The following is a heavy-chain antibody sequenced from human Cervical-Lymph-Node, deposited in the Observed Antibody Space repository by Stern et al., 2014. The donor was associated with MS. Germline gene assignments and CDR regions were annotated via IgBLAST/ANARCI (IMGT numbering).Heavy chain of an antibody. CDR2: IWYDGSNK. J-gene: IGHJ4*02. Sequence: VHLVESGGGVVQPGRSLRLSCAASGFTFSSYGMHWVRQAPGKGLEWVAVIWYDGSNKYYADSVKGRFTISRDNSKNTLYLQMNSLRAEDTAVYYCARDRDSSGYYQGSFDYWGQGTLVTVSS. CDR1: GFTFSSYG. V-gene: IGHV3-33*01. D-gene: IGHD3-22*01. CDR3: ARDRDSSGYYQGSFDY.